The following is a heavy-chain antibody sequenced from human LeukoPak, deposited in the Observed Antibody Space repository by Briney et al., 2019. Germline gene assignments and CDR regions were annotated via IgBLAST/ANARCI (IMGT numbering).Heavy chain of an antibody. CDR2: IYNGGNT. CDR1: GFTFSSYA. J-gene: IGHJ4*02. V-gene: IGHV3-53*01. CDR3: ATEDQYCGGDCYSAPFDY. D-gene: IGHD2-21*02. Sequence: GGSLRLSCAASGFTFSSYAMSWVRQAPGRGLEWVSVIYNGGNTYYAESVKGRFSISRDNSKNTLYLQMNSLRVEDTAVYYCATEDQYCGGDCYSAPFDYWGQGALVTVSS.